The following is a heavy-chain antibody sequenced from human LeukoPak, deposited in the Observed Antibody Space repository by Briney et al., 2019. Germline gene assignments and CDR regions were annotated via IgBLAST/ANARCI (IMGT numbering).Heavy chain of an antibody. CDR2: ISAYNGNT. J-gene: IGHJ6*03. V-gene: IGHV1-18*01. CDR1: GYTFTSYG. CDR3: ARDSLRYRYYYYYMDV. Sequence: ASVKVSCKASGYTFTSYGISWVRQAPGQGLEWMGWISAYNGNTNYAQKLQGRVTMTTDTSTSTAYMELRSLRSDDTAVYYCARDSLRYRYYYYYMDVWGKGTTVTVSS. D-gene: IGHD3-9*01.